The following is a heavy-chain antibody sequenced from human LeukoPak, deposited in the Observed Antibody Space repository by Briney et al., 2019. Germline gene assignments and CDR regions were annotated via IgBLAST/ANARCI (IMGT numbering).Heavy chain of an antibody. D-gene: IGHD6-6*01. CDR1: GFTFSSYA. J-gene: IGHJ6*02. CDR3: ARGRAARSLYYYYGMDV. Sequence: GGSLRLSCAASGFTFSSYAMSLVRQAPGKGLEWVSAISGSGGSTYYADSVKGRFTISRDNSKNSLYLQMNSLRAEDTALYHCARGRAARSLYYYYGMDVWGQGTTVTVSS. CDR2: ISGSGGST. V-gene: IGHV3-23*01.